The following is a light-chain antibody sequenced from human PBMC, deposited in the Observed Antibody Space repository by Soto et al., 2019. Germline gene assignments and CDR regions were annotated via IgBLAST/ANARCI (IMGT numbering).Light chain of an antibody. V-gene: IGKV3-20*01. J-gene: IGKJ1*01. Sequence: EIVLTQSPGTLSLSPGERATLSCRASQSISSSSLAWYQQRPGQAPRLLIYVASSRATGIPARFSGSGSGTEFTLTISRLEPEDFAVYYCQQYGSPGTFGQGTKVDIK. CDR2: VAS. CDR1: QSISSSS. CDR3: QQYGSPGT.